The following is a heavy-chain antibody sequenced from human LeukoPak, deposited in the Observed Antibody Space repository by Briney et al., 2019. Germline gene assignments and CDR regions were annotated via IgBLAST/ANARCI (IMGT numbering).Heavy chain of an antibody. Sequence: GGSLRLSCAASGFTFSGYSMNWVRQAPGKGLEWVSAMSSSDDGRYYAASVRGRFTISRDTSRSTLYLQMNSLRAGDTAVYYCARRAGAYSHPYDYWGQGTLVTVSS. CDR3: ARRAGAYSHPYDY. V-gene: IGHV3-23*01. CDR1: GFTFSGYS. J-gene: IGHJ4*02. CDR2: MSSSDDGR. D-gene: IGHD4/OR15-4a*01.